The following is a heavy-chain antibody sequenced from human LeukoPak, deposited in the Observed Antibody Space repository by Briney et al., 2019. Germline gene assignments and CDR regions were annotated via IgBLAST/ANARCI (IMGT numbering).Heavy chain of an antibody. V-gene: IGHV3-30*04. CDR1: GFTFSSYA. CDR3: AREDDYGDYTPFDY. D-gene: IGHD4-17*01. Sequence: GGSLRLSCAASGFTFSSYAMHWVRQAPGKGLEWVAVISYDGSNKYYADSVKGRFTISRDNSKNTLYLQMNSLRAEDTAVYYCAREDDYGDYTPFDYWGQGTLVTVSS. CDR2: ISYDGSNK. J-gene: IGHJ4*02.